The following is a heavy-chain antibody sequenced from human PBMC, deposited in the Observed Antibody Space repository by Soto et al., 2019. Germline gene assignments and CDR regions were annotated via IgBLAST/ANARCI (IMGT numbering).Heavy chain of an antibody. CDR3: ARGTTLRGFYYGMDV. J-gene: IGHJ6*02. CDR2: IYYSGSA. CDR1: GVSIDSYY. V-gene: IGHV4-59*01. D-gene: IGHD1-1*01. Sequence: ETLSLTGPVSGVSIDSYYWSWIRQPPGKGLEWIGYIYYSGSADYNPSLRSRVTISVDTSKNQFSLKLSSVTAADTAVYYCARGTTLRGFYYGMDVWGQGTKVTVYS.